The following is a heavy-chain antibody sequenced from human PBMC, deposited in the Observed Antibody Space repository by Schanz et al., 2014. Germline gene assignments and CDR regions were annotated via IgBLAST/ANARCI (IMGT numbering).Heavy chain of an antibody. CDR2: IGYDGSET. CDR3: ARGPTPIQGVPMDF. D-gene: IGHD3-10*01. CDR1: GLNFDYYG. V-gene: IGHV3-33*01. Sequence: QVQLVESGGGVVQPGRSLRLSCATSGLNFDYYGMNWVRQAPGKGLEWVAIIGYDGSETYYVDSVKGRFTISRDNSKDTVYLQMSGLTPEDTAVYYCARGPTPIQGVPMDFWGQGTLVTVSS. J-gene: IGHJ4*02.